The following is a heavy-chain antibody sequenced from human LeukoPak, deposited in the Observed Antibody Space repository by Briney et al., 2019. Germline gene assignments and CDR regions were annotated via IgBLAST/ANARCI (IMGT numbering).Heavy chain of an antibody. CDR2: IYYSGST. D-gene: IGHD6-19*01. V-gene: IGHV4-59*01. J-gene: IGHJ3*02. Sequence: SETLSLTCTVSGGSISSYYWSWIRQPPGKGLEGIGYIYYSGSTNYNPSLKSRVTISVDTSKNQFSPKLSSVTAADTAVYYCASSQGLLNAVAGYAFDIWGQGTMVTVSS. CDR1: GGSISSYY. CDR3: ASSQGLLNAVAGYAFDI.